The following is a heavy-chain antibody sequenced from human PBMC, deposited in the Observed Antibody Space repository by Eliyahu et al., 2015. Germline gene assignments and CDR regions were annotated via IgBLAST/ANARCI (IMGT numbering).Heavy chain of an antibody. CDR2: IYYGGRT. CDR3: ARHERYNWDRPGAAFDV. V-gene: IGHV4-39*01. J-gene: IGHJ3*01. Sequence: QLQLQESGPGLVKPSETLSLTCTVSGGSISXTXYYWGWIRQPPGKGLEWIGSIYYGGRTYYNPSLKSRVTISVNTSKNQFSLKLSSVTAADTAVYFCARHERYNWDRPGAAFDVWGRGTMVTVFS. CDR1: GGSISXTXYY. D-gene: IGHD1-20*01.